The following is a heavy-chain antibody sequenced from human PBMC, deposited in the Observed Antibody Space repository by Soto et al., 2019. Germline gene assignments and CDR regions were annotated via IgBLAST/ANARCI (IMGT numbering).Heavy chain of an antibody. CDR1: GFTFSSYA. V-gene: IGHV3-30-3*01. Sequence: QVQLVESGGGVVQPGRSLRLSCAASGFTFSSYAMHWVRQAPGKGLEWVAVISYDGSNKYYADSVKGRFTISRDNSKNTLYLQMNSLRAEDTAVYYCARGVVTMVRGVEYYGMDVWGQGTTVTVSS. D-gene: IGHD3-10*01. CDR2: ISYDGSNK. J-gene: IGHJ6*02. CDR3: ARGVVTMVRGVEYYGMDV.